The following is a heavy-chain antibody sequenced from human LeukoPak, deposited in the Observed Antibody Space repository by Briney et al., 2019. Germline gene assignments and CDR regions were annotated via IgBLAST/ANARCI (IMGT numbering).Heavy chain of an antibody. Sequence: SGTLSLTCTVSGGSISSYYWSWIRQPPGKGLEWIGYIYYSGSTNYNPSLKSRVTISVDTSKNQFSLKLSSVTAADTAVYYCARGFPYRHFDYWGQGTLVTVSS. V-gene: IGHV4-59*01. D-gene: IGHD4-11*01. J-gene: IGHJ4*02. CDR2: IYYSGST. CDR3: ARGFPYRHFDY. CDR1: GGSISSYY.